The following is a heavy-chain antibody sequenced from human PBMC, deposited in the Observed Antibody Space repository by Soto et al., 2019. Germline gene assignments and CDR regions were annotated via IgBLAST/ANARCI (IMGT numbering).Heavy chain of an antibody. CDR1: GFTFSSSA. V-gene: IGHV3-23*01. D-gene: IGHD6-19*01. CDR3: AKGEQWLPPKYFQH. Sequence: GGSLRLSCAPSGFTFSSSAMSWVRQAPGKGLEWVSAISAGGDDTYYADSVKGRFTISRDNSRNTLYLQMNSLRAEDTAVYYCAKGEQWLPPKYFQHWGQRTLVTVSS. CDR2: ISAGGDDT. J-gene: IGHJ1*01.